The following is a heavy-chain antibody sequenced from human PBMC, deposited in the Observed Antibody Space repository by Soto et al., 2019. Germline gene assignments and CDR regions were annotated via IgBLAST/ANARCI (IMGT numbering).Heavy chain of an antibody. D-gene: IGHD3-16*01. J-gene: IGHJ3*02. V-gene: IGHV3-30*03. CDR2: MSFDGNR. Sequence: QVQLVESGGGVVQPGTSLTLSCAASGFTFSNYAMHWVRQAPGKGLEWVAAMSFDGNRYYADSVKGRSTISRDSARNTVFLQTSGLRVDDTALYYCTRGRPLPSMNTGDEPLDIWGQGTMVTVSS. CDR1: GFTFSNYA. CDR3: TRGRPLPSMNTGDEPLDI.